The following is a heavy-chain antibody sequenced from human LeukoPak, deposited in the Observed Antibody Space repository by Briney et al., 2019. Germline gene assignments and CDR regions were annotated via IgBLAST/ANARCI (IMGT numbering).Heavy chain of an antibody. V-gene: IGHV4-39*07. J-gene: IGHJ5*02. CDR1: GGSISSSNYY. D-gene: IGHD3-22*01. CDR2: IYYSGST. Sequence: SETLSLTCTVSGGSISSSNYYWGWIRQPPGKGLEWIGSIYYSGSTYYNPSLKSRVTISVDTSKNQFSLRLTSVTAADTAVYYCASVGVVADNWFDPWGQGTLVTVSS. CDR3: ASVGVVADNWFDP.